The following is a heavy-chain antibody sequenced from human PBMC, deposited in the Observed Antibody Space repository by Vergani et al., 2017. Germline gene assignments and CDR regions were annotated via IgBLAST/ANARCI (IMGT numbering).Heavy chain of an antibody. D-gene: IGHD3-10*01. CDR2: ISRSSITI. CDR1: GSTFSSYA. V-gene: IGHV3-48*04. CDR3: ARTMALYYYYMDV. Sequence: EVQLVESGGGLVQPGGSLRLSCAASGSTFSSYAMNWVRQAPGKGLEWVSYISRSSITIYYADSVKGRFTISRDNAKNSLYLQMNSLRAEDTAVYYCARTMALYYYYMDVWGKGTTVTVSS. J-gene: IGHJ6*03.